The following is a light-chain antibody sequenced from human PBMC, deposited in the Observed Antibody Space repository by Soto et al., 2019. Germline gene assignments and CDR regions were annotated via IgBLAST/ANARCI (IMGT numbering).Light chain of an antibody. CDR3: VSFTSSTTYV. Sequence: QSALTQPASMSGSPGQSITISCTGTSNDVGGYNYVSWYQQHPGKPPKLIIYDVATRPSGVSNRFSGSKSGSTASLIISRLQTEDEADYYCVSFTSSTTYVFGSGTKVTVL. J-gene: IGLJ1*01. CDR1: SNDVGGYNY. CDR2: DVA. V-gene: IGLV2-14*03.